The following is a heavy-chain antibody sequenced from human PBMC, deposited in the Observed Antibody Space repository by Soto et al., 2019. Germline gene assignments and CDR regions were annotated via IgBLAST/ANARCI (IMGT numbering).Heavy chain of an antibody. CDR3: ARGSIFGVVIAHVAFDI. J-gene: IGHJ3*02. V-gene: IGHV3-30-3*01. Sequence: GGSLILSCEASGFTFSSYAMHWFRHAPGNGLEWVAVISYDGSNKYYADSVKGRFTISRDNSKNTLYLQMNSLRAEDTAVYYCARGSIFGVVIAHVAFDIWGQGTMVTVSS. CDR2: ISYDGSNK. D-gene: IGHD3-3*01. CDR1: GFTFSSYA.